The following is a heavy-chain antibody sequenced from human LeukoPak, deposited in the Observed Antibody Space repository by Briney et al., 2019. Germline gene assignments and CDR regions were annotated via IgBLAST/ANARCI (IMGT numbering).Heavy chain of an antibody. D-gene: IGHD3-10*01. Sequence: ASAKVSCKGSGYTFSNYGISWVRQAPGQGLEGMGWNSADNGDRNYAQELQGRLTLTSDISTTTTYMELRSLGADDTAVYYCARDLGSWPDTFDVWGQGTMVTVSS. J-gene: IGHJ3*01. V-gene: IGHV1-18*01. CDR2: NSADNGDR. CDR1: GYTFSNYG. CDR3: ARDLGSWPDTFDV.